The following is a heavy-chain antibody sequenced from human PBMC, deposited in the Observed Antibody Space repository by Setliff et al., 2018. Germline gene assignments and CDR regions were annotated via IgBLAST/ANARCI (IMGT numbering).Heavy chain of an antibody. CDR3: RLAHCSTTSCEEALDY. CDR2: ISHSGSI. Sequence: KASETLSLTCAVYGGSFSTYYWSWIRQPPGKGLEWIGEISHSGSINYNPSLKSRVTMSVDTSKNQFSLNLNSVTAADTAVYYFRLAHCSTTSCEEALDYWSQGTLVTVSS. V-gene: IGHV4-34*01. J-gene: IGHJ4*02. D-gene: IGHD2-2*01. CDR1: GGSFSTYY.